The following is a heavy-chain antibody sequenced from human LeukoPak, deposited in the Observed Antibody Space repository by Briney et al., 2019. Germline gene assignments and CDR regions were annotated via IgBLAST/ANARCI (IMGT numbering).Heavy chain of an antibody. CDR1: GGTFSSYA. V-gene: IGHV1-18*01. CDR3: ARVAAADYFDY. Sequence: VASVKVSCKASGGTFSSYAISWVRQAPGQGLEWVGWINPYNGNTNYAQKLQGRVTMTTDTSTSTAYMELRSLRSDDTAVYYCARVAAADYFDYWGQGTLVTVSS. D-gene: IGHD6-13*01. J-gene: IGHJ4*02. CDR2: INPYNGNT.